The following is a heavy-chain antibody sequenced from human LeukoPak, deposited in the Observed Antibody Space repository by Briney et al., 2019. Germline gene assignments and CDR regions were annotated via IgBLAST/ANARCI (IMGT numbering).Heavy chain of an antibody. CDR2: ISSSSSTI. CDR3: ARDGSGYYYSIAFDI. V-gene: IGHV3-48*02. Sequence: GGSLRLSCAASGFTFSSYSMNWVRQAPGKGLEWVSYISSSSSTIYYADSVKGRFTISRDNAKNSLYLQMNSLRDEDTAVYYCARDGSGYYYSIAFDIWGQGTMVTVSS. D-gene: IGHD3-22*01. J-gene: IGHJ3*02. CDR1: GFTFSSYS.